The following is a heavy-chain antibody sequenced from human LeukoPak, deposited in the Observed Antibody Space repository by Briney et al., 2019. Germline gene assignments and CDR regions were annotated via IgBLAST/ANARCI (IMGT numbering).Heavy chain of an antibody. J-gene: IGHJ4*02. CDR3: RIKGASFDY. CDR2: INHSGST. CDR1: GGSFSGYC. Sequence: MTSETLSLTCAVYGGSFSGYCWSWTRQPPGKGLEWIGEINHSGSTNYNPSLKSRVTISVDTSKNQFSLKLSSVTAADTAVYYCRIKGASFDYWGQGTLVTVSS. D-gene: IGHD4/OR15-4a*01. V-gene: IGHV4-34*01.